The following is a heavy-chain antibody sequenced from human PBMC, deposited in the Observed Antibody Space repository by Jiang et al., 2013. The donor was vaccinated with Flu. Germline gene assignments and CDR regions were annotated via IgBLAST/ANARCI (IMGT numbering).Heavy chain of an antibody. J-gene: IGHJ5*02. V-gene: IGHV2-5*02. CDR1: GFSLSTSGVG. Sequence: KPTQTLTLTCTFSGFSLSTSGVGVGWIRQPPGKALEWLALIYWDDDKRYSPSLKSRLTITKDTSKNQVVLTMTNMDPVDTATYYCAHRRAPSTMVRGELANWFDPWGQGTLVTVSS. CDR2: IYWDDDK. CDR3: AHRRAPSTMVRGELANWFDP. D-gene: IGHD3-10*01.